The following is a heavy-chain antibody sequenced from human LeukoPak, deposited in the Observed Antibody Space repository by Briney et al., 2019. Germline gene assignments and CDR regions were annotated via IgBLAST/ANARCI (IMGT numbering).Heavy chain of an antibody. CDR2: INPSGGST. CDR1: GYTFTSYY. D-gene: IGHD2-2*01. CDR3: AREVVVVPAAVIPKNYGMDV. Sequence: ASVKVSCKASGYTFTSYYMHRVRQAPGQGLEWMGIINPSGGSTSYAQKFQGRVTMTRDTSTSTVYMELSSLRSEDTAVYYCAREVVVVPAAVIPKNYGMDVWGQGTTVTVSS. J-gene: IGHJ6*02. V-gene: IGHV1-46*01.